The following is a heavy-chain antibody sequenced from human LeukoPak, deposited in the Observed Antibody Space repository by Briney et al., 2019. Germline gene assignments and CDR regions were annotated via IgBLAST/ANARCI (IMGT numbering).Heavy chain of an antibody. Sequence: GGSLRLSCAASGFTFSSYSMNWVRQAPGEGLEWVSSISSSSSYIYYADSVKGRFTISRDNAKNSLHLQMNSLRAEDTAVYYCATPQNDYWGQGTLVTVSS. J-gene: IGHJ4*02. CDR3: ATPQNDY. V-gene: IGHV3-21*01. CDR1: GFTFSSYS. CDR2: ISSSSSYI.